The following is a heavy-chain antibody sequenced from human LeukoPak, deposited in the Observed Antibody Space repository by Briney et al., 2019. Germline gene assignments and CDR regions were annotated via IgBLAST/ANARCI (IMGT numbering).Heavy chain of an antibody. CDR1: GFTSSSHG. J-gene: IGHJ4*02. Sequence: GGSLRLSCAGSGFTSSSHGMSWVRQAPGKGLEWVSSISGSGSSAFYADSVKGRFTVSRDNSKNTLSLQMNSLRPEDTAIYYCAKTPRILGGLPDSWGQGSLVTVSS. CDR3: AKTPRILGGLPDS. D-gene: IGHD7-27*01. V-gene: IGHV3-23*01. CDR2: ISGSGSSA.